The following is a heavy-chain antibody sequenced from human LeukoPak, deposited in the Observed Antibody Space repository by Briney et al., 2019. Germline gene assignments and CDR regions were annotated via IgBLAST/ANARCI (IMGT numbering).Heavy chain of an antibody. CDR1: GGSISSYY. Sequence: SETLSLTCTVPGGSISSYYWSWIREPPGKGLGRIGHISYSGSTNYNPSLKSRVSISAETSKNNCSLKLSTVTATDTPPYNSARSKGIWDSLCFVPWSRGTRVTVSS. D-gene: IGHD1-26*01. CDR3: ARSKGIWDSLCFVP. CDR2: ISYSGST. V-gene: IGHV4-59*01. J-gene: IGHJ5*02.